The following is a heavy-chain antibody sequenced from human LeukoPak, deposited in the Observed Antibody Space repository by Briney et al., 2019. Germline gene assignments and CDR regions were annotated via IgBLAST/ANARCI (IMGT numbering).Heavy chain of an antibody. CDR2: IYTSGST. J-gene: IGHJ4*02. CDR1: GGSISSYY. V-gene: IGHV4-4*07. Sequence: PSETLSLTCTVSGGSISSYYWSWIRQPAGKGLEWIGRIYTSGSTNYNPSLKSRVTMSVDTSKNQFSLKLSSVTAADTAVYYCARGRRSSILATATFFDYWGQGTLVTVSS. D-gene: IGHD6-6*01. CDR3: ARGRRSSILATATFFDY.